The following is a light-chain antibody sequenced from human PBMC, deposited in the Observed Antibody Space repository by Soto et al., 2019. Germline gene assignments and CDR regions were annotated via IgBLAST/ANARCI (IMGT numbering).Light chain of an antibody. CDR1: QGISTY. Sequence: DIQMTQSPSSLSASVGDRVTITCRASQGISTYLVWYQQRQGRAPKLLIYAASSLLSGVPSRFSGSGSGTDFTLTISSLQPEDFATYYCQQSHRTPYTFGQGTKLETK. J-gene: IGKJ2*01. CDR2: AAS. CDR3: QQSHRTPYT. V-gene: IGKV1-39*01.